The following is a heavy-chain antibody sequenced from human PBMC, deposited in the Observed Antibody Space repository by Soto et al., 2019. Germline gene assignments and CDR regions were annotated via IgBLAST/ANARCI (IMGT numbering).Heavy chain of an antibody. J-gene: IGHJ3*02. CDR2: ISGSGGST. CDR1: GFTFSSYA. CDR3: AKDHDVVVVAATPDAFDI. D-gene: IGHD2-15*01. V-gene: IGHV3-23*01. Sequence: GGSLRLSCAAYGFTFSSYAMSWVRQAPGKGLEWVSAISGSGGSTYYADSVKGRFTISRDNSKNTLYLQMNSLRAEDTAVYYCAKDHDVVVVAATPDAFDIWGQGTMVTVSS.